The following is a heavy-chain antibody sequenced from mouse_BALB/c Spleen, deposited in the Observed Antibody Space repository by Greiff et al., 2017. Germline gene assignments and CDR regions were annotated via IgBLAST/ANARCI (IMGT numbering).Heavy chain of an antibody. CDR3: ARDRRNYYGSSQYYFDY. CDR1: GFTFSSYG. CDR2: INSNGGST. Sequence: EVKLVESGGGLVQPGGSLKLSCAASGFTFSSYGMSWVRQTPDKRLELVATINSNGGSTYYPDSVKGRFTISRDNAKNTLYLQMSSLKSEDTAMYYCARDRRNYYGSSQYYFDYWGQGTTLTVSS. V-gene: IGHV5-6-3*01. J-gene: IGHJ2*01. D-gene: IGHD1-1*01.